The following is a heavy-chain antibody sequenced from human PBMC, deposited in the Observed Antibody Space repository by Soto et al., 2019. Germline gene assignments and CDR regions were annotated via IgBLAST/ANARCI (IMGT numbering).Heavy chain of an antibody. V-gene: IGHV4-39*01. J-gene: IGHJ3*02. CDR1: TASTSSTTHY. CDR2: IYYSGST. Sequence: TMSETRSVTTASTSSTTHYSSSIRQPPGKGLEWIGSIYYSGSTYYNPSLKSRVTISVDTSKNQFSLKLSSVTAADTAVYYCARPRQWLVKDAFDIWGQGTMVS. D-gene: IGHD6-19*01. CDR3: ARPRQWLVKDAFDI.